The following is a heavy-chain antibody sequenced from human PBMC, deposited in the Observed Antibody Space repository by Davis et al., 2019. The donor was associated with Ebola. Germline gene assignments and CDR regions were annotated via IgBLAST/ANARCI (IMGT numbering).Heavy chain of an antibody. CDR2: IHYRGNT. CDR3: ARGSFYSHYMDV. V-gene: IGHV4-28*06. CDR1: GYSITRSDW. J-gene: IGHJ6*03. Sequence: PSETLSLTCAVSGYSITRSDWWGWIRQSPGKGLEWIGYIHYRGNTTDNPSLQSRVTMSVDTSKNQFSLNLKSVTAFDSAIYYCARGSFYSHYMDVWGKGTPVTVSS.